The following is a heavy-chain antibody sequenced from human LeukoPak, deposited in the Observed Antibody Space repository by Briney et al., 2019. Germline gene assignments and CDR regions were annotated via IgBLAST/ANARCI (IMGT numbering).Heavy chain of an antibody. V-gene: IGHV1-69*04. CDR3: ARGDDILTDHYKGLDY. D-gene: IGHD3-9*01. CDR1: GYTFTSYD. Sequence: GASVKVSCKASGYTFTSYDINWVRQATGQGLEWMGRIIPILGIANYAQKFQGRVTITADKSTSTAYMELSSLRSEDTAVYYCARGDDILTDHYKGLDYWGLGTPVTVSS. CDR2: IIPILGIA. J-gene: IGHJ4*02.